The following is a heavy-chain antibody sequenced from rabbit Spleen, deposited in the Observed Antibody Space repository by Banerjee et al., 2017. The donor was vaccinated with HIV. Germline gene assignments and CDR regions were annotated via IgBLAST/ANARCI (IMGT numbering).Heavy chain of an antibody. Sequence: QEQLEESGGDLVKPGGTLTLTCTASGLDSINTYWIWWVRQAPGKGLEWIGIVGSGGDTFYASWAKGRFTISKTSSTTMTLQMTSLTAADTATYFCARQTGPDNYNLWGPGTLVTVS. V-gene: IGHV1S45*01. D-gene: IGHD3-1*01. CDR1: GLDSINTYW. J-gene: IGHJ4*01. CDR3: ARQTGPDNYNL. CDR2: VGSGGDT.